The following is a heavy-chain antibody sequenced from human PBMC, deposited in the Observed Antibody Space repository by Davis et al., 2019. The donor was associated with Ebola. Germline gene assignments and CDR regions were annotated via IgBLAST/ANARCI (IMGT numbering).Heavy chain of an antibody. V-gene: IGHV4-61*01. CDR3: ARVVVAADNWFDP. CDR1: GGSVSSGSYY. J-gene: IGHJ5*02. D-gene: IGHD2-2*01. Sequence: GSLRLSCTVSGGSVSSGSYYWSWIRQPPGKGLEWIGYIYHSRSINYNPSLKSRLSISVDTSKNQFSLELNSVTAADTAVYYCARVVVAADNWFDPWGRGTLVTVSS. CDR2: IYHSRSI.